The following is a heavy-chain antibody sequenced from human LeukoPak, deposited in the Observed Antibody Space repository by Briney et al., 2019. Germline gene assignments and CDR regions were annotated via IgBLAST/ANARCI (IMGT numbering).Heavy chain of an antibody. D-gene: IGHD3-10*01. V-gene: IGHV1-2*02. Sequence: ASVTVSCKASGYTFTVYYMHWVRQAPGQGLEWMGWINPNSGGTNYAQKFQGRVTMTRDTSISTAYMELSRLRSDDTAVYYCARDRASLWFVEPPDYWGQGTLVTVYS. J-gene: IGHJ4*02. CDR2: INPNSGGT. CDR1: GYTFTVYY. CDR3: ARDRASLWFVEPPDY.